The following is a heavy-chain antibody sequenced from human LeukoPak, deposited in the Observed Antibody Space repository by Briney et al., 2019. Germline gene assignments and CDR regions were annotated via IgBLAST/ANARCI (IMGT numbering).Heavy chain of an antibody. J-gene: IGHJ4*02. Sequence: PGGSLRLSCAASKFTFSNYTLTWVRQSPGRGLDWVSSISGSSRYIHYSDSVKGRFTISRDNAKTSVYLQMTSLRAEDTAVYYCVPRGGGGGQGTLVTVSS. CDR3: VPRGGG. D-gene: IGHD3-10*01. CDR1: KFTFSNYT. CDR2: ISGSSRYI. V-gene: IGHV3-21*01.